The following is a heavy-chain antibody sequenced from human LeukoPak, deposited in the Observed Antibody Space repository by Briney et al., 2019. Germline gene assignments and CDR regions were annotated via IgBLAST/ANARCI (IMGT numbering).Heavy chain of an antibody. J-gene: IGHJ4*02. D-gene: IGHD5-18*01. CDR1: GFTFSSYS. V-gene: IGHV3-21*01. CDR2: ISSSSSYI. Sequence: GGSLRLSCAASGFTFSSYSMNWVRQAPGKGLEWVSSISSSSSYIYHADSVKGRFTIPRDNAKNSLYLQMNSLRAEDTAVYYCAKEGGGYSYGYLYYFDYWGQGTLVTVSS. CDR3: AKEGGGYSYGYLYYFDY.